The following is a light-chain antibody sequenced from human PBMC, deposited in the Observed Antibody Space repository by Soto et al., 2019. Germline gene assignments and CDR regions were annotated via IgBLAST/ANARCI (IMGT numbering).Light chain of an antibody. CDR1: QSISSW. CDR3: QHYDGYPQT. Sequence: DIQTTQSPSTLSASVLGIVTLTFRASQSISSWLAWYQQKPGKAPKSLIYGASSLHSGVPSRFSGSGSGTHFTLTISGLQRDDFAIYYCQHYDGYPQTFGQGTRLEIK. J-gene: IGKJ5*01. V-gene: IGKV1-5*01. CDR2: GAS.